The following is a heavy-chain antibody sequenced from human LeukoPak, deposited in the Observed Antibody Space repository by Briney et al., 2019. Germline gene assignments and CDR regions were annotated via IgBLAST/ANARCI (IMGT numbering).Heavy chain of an antibody. CDR2: ISWNSGSI. D-gene: IGHD2-2*01. Sequence: PGGSLRLSCAASGFTFDDYAMHWVRQAPGQGLEWVSGISWNSGSIGYADSVKGRFTISRDNAKNSLYLQLNSLRAEDTALYYCAKDRGVVQAAIPSGGMDVWGQGTTVSVFS. CDR3: AKDRGVVQAAIPSGGMDV. J-gene: IGHJ6*01. V-gene: IGHV3-9*01. CDR1: GFTFDDYA.